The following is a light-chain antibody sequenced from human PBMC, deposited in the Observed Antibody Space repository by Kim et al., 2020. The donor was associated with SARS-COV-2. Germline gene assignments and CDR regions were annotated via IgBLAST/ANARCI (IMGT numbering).Light chain of an antibody. J-gene: IGLJ1*01. CDR1: KLGDRY. CDR2: QDT. V-gene: IGLV3-1*01. Sequence: SPGQTSTITCSGDKLGDRYVFWYQQKPGRSPVVVIYQDTKRPSGIPERFSGSNSGNSATLTISGTQAMDEADYYCQAWDSTSPYVFGTGTKVTVL. CDR3: QAWDSTSPYV.